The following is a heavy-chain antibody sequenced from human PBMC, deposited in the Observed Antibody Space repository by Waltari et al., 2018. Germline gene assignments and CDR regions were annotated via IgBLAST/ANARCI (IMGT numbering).Heavy chain of an antibody. Sequence: QESGPGLLKPSENLSLTCGVTGGSVSATRYVWGWIRQSPGKGLDWLGNIYYDGSTNYNSSLKSRVSISVDTSQNQISLKLTSVTAADTAVYYCARQGLYCRSSSCVGLDFSHWGQGTLVAVSS. V-gene: IGHV4-39*01. CDR1: GGSVSATRYV. CDR2: IYYDGST. J-gene: IGHJ4*02. CDR3: ARQGLYCRSSSCVGLDFSH. D-gene: IGHD2-2*01.